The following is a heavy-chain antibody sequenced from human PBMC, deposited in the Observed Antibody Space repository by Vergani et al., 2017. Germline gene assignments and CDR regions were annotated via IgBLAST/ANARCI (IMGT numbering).Heavy chain of an antibody. J-gene: IGHJ5*02. CDR1: GYSFTSYW. V-gene: IGHV5-51*01. Sequence: EVQLVQSGAEVKKPGESLKISCKGSGYSFTSYWIGWVRQRPGKGLEWMGMIYPGDSDTRYSPSFQGQVTISADKSISTAYLQWSSLKASDTAMYYCARVHRSGDVANWFDPWGQGTLVTVSS. CDR3: ARVHRSGDVANWFDP. CDR2: IYPGDSDT. D-gene: IGHD5-12*01.